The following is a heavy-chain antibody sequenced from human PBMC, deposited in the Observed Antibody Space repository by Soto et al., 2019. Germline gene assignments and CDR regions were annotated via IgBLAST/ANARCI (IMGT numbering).Heavy chain of an antibody. D-gene: IGHD3-10*01. CDR3: ARASFGAFDI. CDR2: IYSGGST. Sequence: PGGSLRLSCAASGFTVSSNYMSWVRQAPGKGLEWVSVIYSGGSTYYADSVKGRFTISRHNSKNTLYLQMNSLRSEDTAVYYCARASFGAFDIWGQGTMVTVSS. V-gene: IGHV3-53*04. J-gene: IGHJ3*02. CDR1: GFTVSSNY.